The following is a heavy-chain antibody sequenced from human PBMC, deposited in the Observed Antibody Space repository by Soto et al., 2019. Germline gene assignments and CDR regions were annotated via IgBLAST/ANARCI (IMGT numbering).Heavy chain of an antibody. CDR1: GFTFGDYA. J-gene: IGHJ4*02. D-gene: IGHD4-17*01. V-gene: IGHV3-49*03. CDR2: IRSKAYGGTT. CDR3: TRVISTPSPDDYGDYGPEYYFDY. Sequence: GGSLRLSCTASGFTFGDYAMSWFRQAPGKGLEWVGFIRSKAYGGTTEYAASVKGRFTIARDDSKSIAYLQMNSLKTEDTAVYYCTRVISTPSPDDYGDYGPEYYFDYWGQGTLVTVSS.